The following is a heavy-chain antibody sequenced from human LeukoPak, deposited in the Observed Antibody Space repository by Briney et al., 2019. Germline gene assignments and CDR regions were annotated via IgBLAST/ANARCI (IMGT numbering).Heavy chain of an antibody. V-gene: IGHV1-46*03. CDR1: GYTFTGYY. J-gene: IGHJ4*02. CDR3: ARVKWGTIFGVVILPDFDY. Sequence: ASVKVSCKASGYTFTGYYMHWVRQAPGQGLEWMGIINPSGGSTSYAQKFQGRVTMTRDTSTSTVYMELSSLRSEDTAVYYCARVKWGTIFGVVILPDFDYWGQGTLVTVSS. D-gene: IGHD3-3*01. CDR2: INPSGGST.